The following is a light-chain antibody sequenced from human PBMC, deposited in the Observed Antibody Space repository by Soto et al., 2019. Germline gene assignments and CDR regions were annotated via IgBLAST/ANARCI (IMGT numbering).Light chain of an antibody. CDR1: SSDVGGYNY. J-gene: IGLJ1*01. CDR2: EVS. Sequence: QSVLTQPASVSGSPGQSITISCTGTSSDVGGYNYVSWYQQHPGKAPKVMIYEVSNRPSGVSNRFSGSKSGNTASLTISGLQAEDEADYYCSSYTSTSPYVFGTGTKLTVL. V-gene: IGLV2-14*01. CDR3: SSYTSTSPYV.